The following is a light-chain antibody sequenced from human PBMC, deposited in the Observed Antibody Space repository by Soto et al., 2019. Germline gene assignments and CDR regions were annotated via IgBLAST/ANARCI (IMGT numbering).Light chain of an antibody. V-gene: IGKV3-20*01. Sequence: EIVLTQSPGTLSLSPGERATLSCRASQSVSSSYLSWYQQKSGQAPRLLIYGASSRATGIPDRFSGSGSGTDFTLTISRLDPEDFAVYYFQQYGSSPWTFGQGTKGEIK. J-gene: IGKJ1*01. CDR3: QQYGSSPWT. CDR2: GAS. CDR1: QSVSSSY.